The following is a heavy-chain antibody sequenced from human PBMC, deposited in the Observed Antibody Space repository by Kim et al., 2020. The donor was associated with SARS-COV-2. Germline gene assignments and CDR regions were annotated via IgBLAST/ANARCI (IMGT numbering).Heavy chain of an antibody. V-gene: IGHV4-61*08. CDR2: VYHSGPA. Sequence: SETLSLTCTVSGDSVSSNEYFWSWMRQPPGKGLEYIGYVYHSGPAYYNPSLKSRVTLSVDASKNQFSLKLSSVTAADTALYSCARLGGGRDSWGQGTLVTVSS. CDR1: GDSVSSNEYF. J-gene: IGHJ4*02. D-gene: IGHD1-26*01. CDR3: ARLGGGRDS.